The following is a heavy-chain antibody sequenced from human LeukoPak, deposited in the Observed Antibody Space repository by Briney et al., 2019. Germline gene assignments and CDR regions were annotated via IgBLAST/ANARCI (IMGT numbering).Heavy chain of an antibody. D-gene: IGHD6-13*01. CDR3: AREAAAEAAFDP. V-gene: IGHV1-18*01. CDR2: ISAYNGNT. CDR1: GYTFTSYG. Sequence: ASVKVSCKASGYTFTSYGISWVRQAPGRGLEWMGWISAYNGNTNYAQKLQGRVTTTTDTSTSTAYMELRSLRSDDTAVYYCAREAAAEAAFDPWGQGTLVTVSS. J-gene: IGHJ5*02.